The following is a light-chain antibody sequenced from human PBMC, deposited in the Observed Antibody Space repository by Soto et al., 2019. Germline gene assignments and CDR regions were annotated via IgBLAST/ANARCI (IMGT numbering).Light chain of an antibody. V-gene: IGKV1-5*03. CDR1: ENIGAW. CDR3: QQYHIYSWT. J-gene: IGKJ1*01. Sequence: DIQMTHSHSTLSASVWDRVTINCRASENIGAWLAWYQQKPGKAPKLLIYKASSLESGVPSRFSGGRSGTEFTLTISSLQPDDFATYYCQQYHIYSWTFGQGTKVDI. CDR2: KAS.